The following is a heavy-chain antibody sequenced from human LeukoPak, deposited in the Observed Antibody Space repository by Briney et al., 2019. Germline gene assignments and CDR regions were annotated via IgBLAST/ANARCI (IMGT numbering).Heavy chain of an antibody. CDR1: GFTFSDYY. CDR2: ISSSGSTV. Sequence: GGSLRLSCAASGFTFSDYYMSWIRQAPGKGLEWVSYISSSGSTVYYADSVKGRFTISRDNAKYSLYLQMNSLRAEDTALYYCAKDSGYYDSSGSEPSWGQGTLVTVSS. D-gene: IGHD3-22*01. CDR3: AKDSGYYDSSGSEPS. V-gene: IGHV3-11*01. J-gene: IGHJ4*02.